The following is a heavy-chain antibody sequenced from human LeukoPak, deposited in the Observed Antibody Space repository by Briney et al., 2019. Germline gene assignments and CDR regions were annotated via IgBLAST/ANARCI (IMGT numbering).Heavy chain of an antibody. CDR1: GFTVSSNY. Sequence: GGSLRLSCAASGFTVSSNYMNWVRQAPGKGLEWVSSISSSSSYIYYADSVKGRFTISRDNAKNSLYLQMNSLRAEDTAVYYCAREPGGRRSSWWGHYYYYMDVWGKGTTVTVSS. D-gene: IGHD6-13*01. CDR2: ISSSSSYI. V-gene: IGHV3-21*01. J-gene: IGHJ6*03. CDR3: AREPGGRRSSWWGHYYYYMDV.